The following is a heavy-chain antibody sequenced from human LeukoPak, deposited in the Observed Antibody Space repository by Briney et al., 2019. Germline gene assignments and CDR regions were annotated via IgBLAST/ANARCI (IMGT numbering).Heavy chain of an antibody. J-gene: IGHJ4*02. CDR3: ARDVGRYSFDY. Sequence: PWETLSLTCTVSGGSVSSGSYYWSWIRQPPGKGLEWIGYIYYSGSTNYNPSLKSRVTISVDTSKNQFSLKLSSVTAADTAVYYCARDVGRYSFDYWGQGTLVTVSS. V-gene: IGHV4-61*01. CDR1: GGSVSSGSYY. D-gene: IGHD3-16*02. CDR2: IYYSGST.